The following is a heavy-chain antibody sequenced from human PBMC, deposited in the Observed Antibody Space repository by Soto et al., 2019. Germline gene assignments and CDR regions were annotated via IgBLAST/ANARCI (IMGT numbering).Heavy chain of an antibody. Sequence: ASVKVSCKASGYTFTSYGISWVRQAPGQGLEWMGWISAYNGNTNYAQKLQGRVTMTTDTSTSTAYMELRSLRSDDTAVYYCARDDGTPTYYYYGMDVWGQGTTVTVSS. J-gene: IGHJ6*02. CDR3: ARDDGTPTYYYYGMDV. D-gene: IGHD1-26*01. CDR2: ISAYNGNT. CDR1: GYTFTSYG. V-gene: IGHV1-18*04.